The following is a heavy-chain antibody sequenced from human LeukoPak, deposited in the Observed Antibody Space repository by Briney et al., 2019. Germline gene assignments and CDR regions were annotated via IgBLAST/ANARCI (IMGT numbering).Heavy chain of an antibody. D-gene: IGHD6-13*01. CDR2: MNPNSGNT. CDR1: GGTFSSYA. Sequence: GASVKVSCKASGGTFSSYAISWVRQAPGQGLEWMGWMNPNSGNTGYAQKFQGRVTMTRNTSISTAYTELSSLRSEDTAVYYCARGPAAGYWGQGTLVTVSS. CDR3: ARGPAAGY. J-gene: IGHJ4*02. V-gene: IGHV1-8*02.